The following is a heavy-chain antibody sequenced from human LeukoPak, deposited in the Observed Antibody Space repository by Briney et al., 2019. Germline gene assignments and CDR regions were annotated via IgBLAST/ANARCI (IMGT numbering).Heavy chain of an antibody. V-gene: IGHV3-7*01. J-gene: IGHJ4*02. CDR3: ARADYPFYSSSEGY. CDR2: IKQDGSEK. D-gene: IGHD6-6*01. CDR1: GFTFSSYW. Sequence: GGSLRLSCAASGFTFSSYWMSWVRQAPGEGLEWVANIKQDGSEKYYVDSVKGRFTISRDNAKNSLYLQMNSLRAEDTAVYYCARADYPFYSSSEGYWGQGTLVTVSS.